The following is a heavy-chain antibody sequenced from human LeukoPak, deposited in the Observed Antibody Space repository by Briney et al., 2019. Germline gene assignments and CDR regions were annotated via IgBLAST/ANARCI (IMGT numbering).Heavy chain of an antibody. V-gene: IGHV1-2*06. J-gene: IGHJ4*02. Sequence: GASVKVSCKASGYTFTGYYMHWVRQAPGQGHEWMGRINPNSGGTNYAQKFQGRVTMTRDTSISTAYMELSRLRSDDMAVYYCAREVDDYEVRKRGFEYWGQGTLVTVS. CDR3: AREVDDYEVRKRGFEY. CDR2: INPNSGGT. CDR1: GYTFTGYY. D-gene: IGHD4-17*01.